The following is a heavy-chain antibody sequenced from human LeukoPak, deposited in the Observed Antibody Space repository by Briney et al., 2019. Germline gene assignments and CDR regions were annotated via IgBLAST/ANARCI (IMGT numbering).Heavy chain of an antibody. V-gene: IGHV4-59*12. Sequence: SETLSLTCTVSGGSINSYYWGWIRQPPGKGLEWIGYIYYSGSTKYNPSLKSRVTISVDTSKNQFSLKLSSVTAADTAVYYCARDKRGYYGSAGPNDYWGQGTLVTVSS. CDR1: GGSINSYY. J-gene: IGHJ4*02. D-gene: IGHD3-10*01. CDR2: IYYSGST. CDR3: ARDKRGYYGSAGPNDY.